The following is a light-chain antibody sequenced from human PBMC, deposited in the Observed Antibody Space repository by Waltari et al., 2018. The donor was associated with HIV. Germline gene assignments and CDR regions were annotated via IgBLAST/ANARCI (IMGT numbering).Light chain of an antibody. CDR1: ASNIGSHA. CDR3: AAWDDGLNGVI. V-gene: IGLV1-36*01. CDR2: NDD. J-gene: IGLJ2*01. Sequence: QSVLTQSPSVSEAPGQSVTISCSGRASNIGSHAVPWYQQFPGKPPRLLVYNDDLILSGVSDRLSASKSGTSASLAINDLQSEHESHYYCAAWDDGLNGVIFGGGTKVTVL.